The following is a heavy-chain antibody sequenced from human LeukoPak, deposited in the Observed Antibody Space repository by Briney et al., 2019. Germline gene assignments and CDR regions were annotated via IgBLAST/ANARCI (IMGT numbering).Heavy chain of an antibody. V-gene: IGHV4-4*07. Sequence: SETLSLTCTVSGGSIRRHYCSWIRQPAGKGLEWIARIYTSGSTNYNPSLKSRVTISVDKSKNQFSLKLSSVTAADTAVYFCARGKGDYAIYDYWGQGTLVTVSS. CDR3: ARGKGDYAIYDY. D-gene: IGHD4-17*01. J-gene: IGHJ4*02. CDR1: GGSIRRHY. CDR2: IYTSGST.